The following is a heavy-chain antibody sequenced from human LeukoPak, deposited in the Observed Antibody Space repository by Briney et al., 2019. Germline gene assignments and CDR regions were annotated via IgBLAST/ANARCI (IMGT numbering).Heavy chain of an antibody. CDR2: INSGTSYI. CDR1: GVTFSSYG. D-gene: IGHD4-17*01. V-gene: IGHV3-21*01. J-gene: IGHJ4*02. Sequence: GGSLRLSCAASGVTFSSYGMHWVRQAPGKGLEWVSSINSGTSYIYYADSVRGRFTISRDNAKNSLYLQMNSLRAEDTAVYYCASFPFYGDYVFNDYYFDYWGQGTLVTVSS. CDR3: ASFPFYGDYVFNDYYFDY.